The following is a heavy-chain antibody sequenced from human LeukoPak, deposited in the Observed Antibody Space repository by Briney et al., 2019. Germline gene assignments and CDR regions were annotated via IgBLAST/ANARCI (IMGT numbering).Heavy chain of an antibody. CDR2: IWYDGSNK. CDR3: ARGNDFWSGYPSYFDY. V-gene: IGHV3-33*01. CDR1: GFTFSSYG. J-gene: IGHJ4*02. D-gene: IGHD3-3*01. Sequence: GRSLRLSCAASGFTFSSYGMHWVRQAPGKGLEWVAVIWYDGSNKYYADSVKGRFTISRDNSKNTLYLQMNSLRAEDTAVYYCARGNDFWSGYPSYFDYWGQGTLVTVSS.